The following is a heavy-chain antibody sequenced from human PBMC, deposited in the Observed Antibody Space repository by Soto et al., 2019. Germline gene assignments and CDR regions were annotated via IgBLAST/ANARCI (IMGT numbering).Heavy chain of an antibody. Sequence: GGSLRLSCAASGFTFSSYAMSWVRQAPGKGLEWVSAISGSGGSTYYADSVKGRFTISRDNSKNTLYLQMNSLRAEDTAVYYCAKAGSYESILRYFDWLLFSFDYWGQGTLVTVSS. J-gene: IGHJ4*02. V-gene: IGHV3-23*01. CDR2: ISGSGGST. D-gene: IGHD3-9*01. CDR1: GFTFSSYA. CDR3: AKAGSYESILRYFDWLLFSFDY.